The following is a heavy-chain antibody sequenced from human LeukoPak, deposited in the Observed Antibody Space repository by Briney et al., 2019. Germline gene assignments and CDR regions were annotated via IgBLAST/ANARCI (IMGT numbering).Heavy chain of an antibody. CDR2: IYTSGST. D-gene: IGHD3-10*01. CDR1: GGSISSYY. V-gene: IGHV4-4*07. J-gene: IGHJ5*02. CDR3: ARDSDIRGRGWFDP. Sequence: SETLSLTCTVSGGSISSYYWSWIRQPTGKGLEWIGRIYTSGSTNYNPSLKSRVTMSVDTSKNQFSLKLSSVTAADTAVYYCARDSDIRGRGWFDPWAREPWSPSPQ.